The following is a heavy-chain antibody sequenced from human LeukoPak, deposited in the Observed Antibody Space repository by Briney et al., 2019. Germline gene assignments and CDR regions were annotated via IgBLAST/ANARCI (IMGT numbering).Heavy chain of an antibody. D-gene: IGHD6-13*01. J-gene: IGHJ4*02. CDR2: ISSSSSYI. V-gene: IGHV3-21*01. Sequence: PGGSLRLSCAASGFSFSSYAMNWVRQAPGKGLEWVSSISSSSSYIYYADSVKGRFTISRDNAKNSLYLQMNSLRAEDTAVYYCATISAAGRGGDLDFWGQGTLVTVSS. CDR3: ATISAAGRGGDLDF. CDR1: GFSFSSYA.